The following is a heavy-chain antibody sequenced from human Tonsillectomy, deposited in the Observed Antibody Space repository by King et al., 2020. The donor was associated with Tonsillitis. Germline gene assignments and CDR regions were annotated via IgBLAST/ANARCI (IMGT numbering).Heavy chain of an antibody. Sequence: VQLVESGGGLVQPGGSLRLSCAASGFSFSSYSMNWVRQAPGRGLEWVSYISGSSSPIYYADSVKGRFTISRDNAKSSLSLQMNSLRAEDTAVYYCARGEHFDFWSGFSAFDSWGQGTLVTVSS. CDR3: ARGEHFDFWSGFSAFDS. V-gene: IGHV3-48*01. CDR2: ISGSSSPI. D-gene: IGHD3-3*01. CDR1: GFSFSSYS. J-gene: IGHJ4*02.